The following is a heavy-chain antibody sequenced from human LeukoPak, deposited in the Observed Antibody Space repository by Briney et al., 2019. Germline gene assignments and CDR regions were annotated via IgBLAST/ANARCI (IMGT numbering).Heavy chain of an antibody. D-gene: IGHD1-1*01. CDR2: INPSGGST. V-gene: IGHV1-46*01. J-gene: IGHJ4*02. Sequence: PRASVKVSCKASGYTFTSYYMHWLRQHPPQGLEWMGIINPSGGSTSYAQKFQGRVTMTRDTSTSTVYMELSSLRAEDTAVYYCAQKTPGTHPFDFWGQGTLVTVSP. CDR1: GYTFTSYY. CDR3: AQKTPGTHPFDF.